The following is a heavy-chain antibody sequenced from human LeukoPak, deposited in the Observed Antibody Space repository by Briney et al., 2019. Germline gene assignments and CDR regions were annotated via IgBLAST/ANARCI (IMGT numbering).Heavy chain of an antibody. CDR2: INNSGST. D-gene: IGHD2-2*02. J-gene: IGHJ5*02. V-gene: IGHV4-34*01. CDR3: ARGIYRFDP. Sequence: PSETLSLTCAVDAASFSGYSWSWIRQPPGKGLEYIGEINNSGSTNYNPSLMSGVTLSLDTSKNQFSLKLSSVTAADTGVYYCARGIYRFDPWGQGTLVTVSS. CDR1: AASFSGYS.